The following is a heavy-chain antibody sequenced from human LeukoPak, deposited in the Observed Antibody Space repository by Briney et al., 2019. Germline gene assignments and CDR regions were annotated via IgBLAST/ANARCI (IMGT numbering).Heavy chain of an antibody. D-gene: IGHD4-17*01. CDR3: ARLAGTVTGYFDY. CDR2: IYPGDSDT. Sequence: PGESLKISCKGSGYSFSTYWIAWVRQMPGKGLEWMGIIYPGDSDTRYSPSFQGQVTISADKSISTAYLQWSSLKASDTAMYYCARLAGTVTGYFDYWGQGTLVTVSS. J-gene: IGHJ4*02. CDR1: GYSFSTYW. V-gene: IGHV5-51*01.